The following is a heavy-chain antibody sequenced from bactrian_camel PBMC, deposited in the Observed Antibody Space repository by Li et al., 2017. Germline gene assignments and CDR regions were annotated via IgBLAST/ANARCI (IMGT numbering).Heavy chain of an antibody. J-gene: IGHJ7*01. CDR2: ISSGSDTT. D-gene: IGHD7*01. CDR1: GFTFSSNW. V-gene: IGHV3S1*01. Sequence: HVQLVESGGGSVQPGGSLRLSCAASGFTFSSNWMYWVRQSPGKGLEWVSIISSGSDTTAYADSVKGRFTISRDNAKNTVYLQMNSLKLEDTAVYYCASGGLFCGAGGCHGVGMDYWGKGTQVTVS.